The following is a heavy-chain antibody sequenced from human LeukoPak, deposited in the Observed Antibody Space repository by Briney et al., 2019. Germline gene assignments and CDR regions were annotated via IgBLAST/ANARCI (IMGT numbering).Heavy chain of an antibody. CDR3: AKGSGWYV. CDR1: GFTFSSYA. J-gene: IGHJ4*02. Sequence: PGGSLRPSCAASGFTFSSYAMTWVRQAPGKGLEWVSVINTSGGNTDYADPVKGRFTISRDNSKNTLYLQMNSLRAEDTAVYYCAKGSGWYVWGQGTLVTVSS. D-gene: IGHD6-19*01. CDR2: INTSGGNT. V-gene: IGHV3-23*01.